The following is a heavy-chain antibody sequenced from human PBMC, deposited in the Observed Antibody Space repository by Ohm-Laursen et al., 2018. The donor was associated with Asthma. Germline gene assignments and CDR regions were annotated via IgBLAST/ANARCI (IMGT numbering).Heavy chain of an antibody. Sequence: SLRLSCTASGFTFSPYTMRWVRQAPGKGLELVSYITSSGSSIYYADSVKGRFTISRDNAKNSLYLQMNSLRAEDTAVYYCARGPPKWELLTRDAFDIWGQGTMVTVSS. CDR1: GFTFSPYT. D-gene: IGHD1-26*01. CDR2: ITSSGSSI. V-gene: IGHV3-21*05. CDR3: ARGPPKWELLTRDAFDI. J-gene: IGHJ3*02.